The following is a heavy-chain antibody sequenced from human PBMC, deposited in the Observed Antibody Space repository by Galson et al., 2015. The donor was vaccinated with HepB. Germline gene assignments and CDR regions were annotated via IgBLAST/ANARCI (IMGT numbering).Heavy chain of an antibody. CDR1: GYTFINYI. J-gene: IGHJ4*02. CDR3: ARPDLGRYHFDS. CDR2: ISAYDGNT. Sequence: SVKVSCKASGYTFINYIITWVRQAPGQGLEWMGWISAYDGNTKYAQRFQGRVTMTTDTSTGTAYMELKSLRSDDTAVYYCARPDLGRYHFDSWGQGTLVTVSS. V-gene: IGHV1-18*01. D-gene: IGHD3-9*01.